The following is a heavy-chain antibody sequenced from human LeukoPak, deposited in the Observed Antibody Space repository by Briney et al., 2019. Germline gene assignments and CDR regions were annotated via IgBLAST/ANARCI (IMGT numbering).Heavy chain of an antibody. V-gene: IGHV1-8*01. J-gene: IGHJ1*01. CDR2: MNPNSGNT. CDR3: ASGWGRYCSGGSCPHSEYFQH. CDR1: GYTFTSYD. D-gene: IGHD2-15*01. Sequence: ASVKVSCKASGYTFTSYDINWVRQATGQGLEWMGWMNPNSGNTGYAQKFQGRVTITTDESTSTAYMELSSLRSEDTAVYYCASGWGRYCSGGSCPHSEYFQHWGQGTLVTVSS.